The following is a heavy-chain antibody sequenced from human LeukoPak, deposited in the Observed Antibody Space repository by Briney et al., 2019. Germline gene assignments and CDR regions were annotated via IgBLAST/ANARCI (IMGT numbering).Heavy chain of an antibody. Sequence: SETLSLTCTVSGGSISSHSYYWGWIRQPPGKGLEWIGSMYHNGSTYYNPSLESRVIISLDGSKNLLSLELSSVTAADTAVYYCVRHSGWYFGYWGQGTLVTVSS. CDR3: VRHSGWYFGY. CDR2: MYHNGST. J-gene: IGHJ4*02. D-gene: IGHD6-19*01. V-gene: IGHV4-39*07. CDR1: GGSISSHSYY.